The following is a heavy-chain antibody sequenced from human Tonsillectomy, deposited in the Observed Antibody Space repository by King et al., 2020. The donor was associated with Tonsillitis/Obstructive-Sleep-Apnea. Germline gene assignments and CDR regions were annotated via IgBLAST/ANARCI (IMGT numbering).Heavy chain of an antibody. CDR3: AGGHYDDSSGYYYVWAFDI. Sequence: QLVQSGGGVVQPGRSLRLSCAASGFTFSSYAMHWVRQAPGKGLERVAVISYDGSNKYYADSVKGRFTISRDNSKNTLYLQMNSLRAEDTAVYYCAGGHYDDSSGYYYVWAFDIWGQGTMVTVSS. CDR2: ISYDGSNK. CDR1: GFTFSSYA. D-gene: IGHD3-22*01. J-gene: IGHJ3*02. V-gene: IGHV3-30*04.